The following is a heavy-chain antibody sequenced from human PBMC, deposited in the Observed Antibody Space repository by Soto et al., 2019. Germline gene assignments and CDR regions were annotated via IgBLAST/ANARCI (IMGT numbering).Heavy chain of an antibody. J-gene: IGHJ4*02. V-gene: IGHV4-4*07. CDR1: GGSISSYY. Sequence: SEPRSLTCTVSGGSISSYYWSWIRQPAGKGLEWIGRIYTSGSTNYNPSLKSRVTMSVDTSKNQFSLKLSSVTAADTAVYYWGRSARYNTGHLEDWGQGTLVTVSS. CDR3: GRSARYNTGHLED. D-gene: IGHD1-1*01. CDR2: IYTSGST.